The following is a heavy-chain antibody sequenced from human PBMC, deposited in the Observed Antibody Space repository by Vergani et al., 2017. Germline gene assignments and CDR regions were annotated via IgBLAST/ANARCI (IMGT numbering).Heavy chain of an antibody. CDR2: INPSGGST. CDR3: ARARIFPELRSPNWFDP. D-gene: IGHD3-3*01. Sequence: QVQLVQSGAEVKKPGASVKVSCKASGYTFTSYYMHWVRQAPGQGLEWMGIINPSGGSTSYAQKFQGRVTMTRDTSTSTVYMKLSSVTAADTAVYYCARARIFPELRSPNWFDPWGQGTLVTVSS. V-gene: IGHV1-46*01. J-gene: IGHJ5*02. CDR1: GYTFTSYY.